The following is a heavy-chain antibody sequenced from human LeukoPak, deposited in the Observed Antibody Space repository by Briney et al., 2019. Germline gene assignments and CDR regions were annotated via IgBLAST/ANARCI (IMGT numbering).Heavy chain of an antibody. D-gene: IGHD2-15*01. Sequence: GGSLRLSCAASGFTFSSYAMSWVRQAPGKGLEWVSAISGSGGSTYYADSVKGRFTISRDNSKNTLYLQMNSLRAEDTAVYYCAKMVVAGGYYYYYMDVWGKGTTVTVSS. J-gene: IGHJ6*03. CDR1: GFTFSSYA. CDR3: AKMVVAGGYYYYYMDV. CDR2: ISGSGGST. V-gene: IGHV3-23*01.